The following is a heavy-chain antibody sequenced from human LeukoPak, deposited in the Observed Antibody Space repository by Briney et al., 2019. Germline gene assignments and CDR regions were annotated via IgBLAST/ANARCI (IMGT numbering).Heavy chain of an antibody. D-gene: IGHD2-2*02. CDR1: GGTFSSYA. V-gene: IGHV7-4-1*02. CDR2: INTNTGNP. Sequence: ASVKVSCKASGGTFSSYAISWVRQATGQGLEWMGWINTNTGNPTYAQGFTGRFVFSLDTSVSTAYLQISSLKAEDTAMYYCARFYCSSASCYTYDAFDVWGQGTMVTVSS. J-gene: IGHJ3*01. CDR3: ARFYCSSASCYTYDAFDV.